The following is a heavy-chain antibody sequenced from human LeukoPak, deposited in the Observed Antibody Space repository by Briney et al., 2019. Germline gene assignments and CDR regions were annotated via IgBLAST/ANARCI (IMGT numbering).Heavy chain of an antibody. CDR3: ARDSSIFGVF. D-gene: IGHD3-3*01. CDR2: IEHDGSEK. Sequence: GGSLRLSCAASGFTFSSYWLSWVRQAPGKGLEWVANIEHDGSEKYYMDSVKGRFTISRDNAKNSLYLQMNSLRAEDTAVYYCARDSSIFGVFWGQGTLVTVSS. V-gene: IGHV3-7*01. CDR1: GFTFSSYW. J-gene: IGHJ4*02.